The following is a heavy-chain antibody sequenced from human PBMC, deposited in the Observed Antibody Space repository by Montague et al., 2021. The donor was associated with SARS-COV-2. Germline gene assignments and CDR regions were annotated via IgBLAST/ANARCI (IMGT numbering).Heavy chain of an antibody. J-gene: IGHJ6*03. CDR1: GTSFSGYY. Sequence: SETLSLTCAVHGTSFSGYYWNWIRQPPGKGLEWIGEINHGGSTKYSPSLKSRLTISADTSKNQFSLKLTSVAAAGTAVYYRARLGDGVVPSPILGVGPYYSYYYMDVWGKGTTVTVSS. D-gene: IGHD3-10*01. V-gene: IGHV4-34*01. CDR3: ARLGDGVVPSPILGVGPYYSYYYMDV. CDR2: INHGGST.